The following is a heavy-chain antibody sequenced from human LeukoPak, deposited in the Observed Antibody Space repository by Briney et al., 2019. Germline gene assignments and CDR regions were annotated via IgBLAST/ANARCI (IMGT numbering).Heavy chain of an antibody. CDR2: IRYDGSNK. D-gene: IGHD3-10*02. CDR1: GFTFSSYG. J-gene: IGHJ6*03. Sequence: PGGSLRLSCAASGFTFSSYGMHWVRQAPGKGLEWVAFIRYDGSNKYYADSVKGRFTISRDNSKNTLYLQMNSLRAEDTAVYYCAKVASYVSYMDVWGKGTTVTISS. CDR3: AKVASYVSYMDV. V-gene: IGHV3-30*02.